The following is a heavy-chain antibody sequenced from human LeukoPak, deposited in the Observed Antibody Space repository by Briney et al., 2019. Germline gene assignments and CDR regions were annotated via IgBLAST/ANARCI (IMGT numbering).Heavy chain of an antibody. D-gene: IGHD7-27*01. Sequence: SETLSLTCTVSGGSISSSSYYWGWIRQPPGKGLEWIGSIYYSGSTYYNPSLKSRVTISVDTSKNQFSLKLSSVTAADTAVYYCARRGGVGNYFDYWGQGTLVTVSS. CDR3: ARRGGVGNYFDY. V-gene: IGHV4-39*01. CDR1: GGSISSSSYY. J-gene: IGHJ4*02. CDR2: IYYSGST.